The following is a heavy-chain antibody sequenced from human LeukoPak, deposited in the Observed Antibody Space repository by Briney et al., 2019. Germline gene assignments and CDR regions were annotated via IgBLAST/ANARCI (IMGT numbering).Heavy chain of an antibody. D-gene: IGHD4-11*01. CDR2: INPNSGGT. Sequence: ASVKVSCKASGYTFTGYYMHWVRQAPGQGLEWLGWINPNSGGTSYAQKFQGRVTMTSDTSMSTAYMELSSLRSDDTAVYYCARSIYISYYYYMDVWGKGTTLTVSS. J-gene: IGHJ6*03. V-gene: IGHV1-2*02. CDR3: ARSIYISYYYYMDV. CDR1: GYTFTGYY.